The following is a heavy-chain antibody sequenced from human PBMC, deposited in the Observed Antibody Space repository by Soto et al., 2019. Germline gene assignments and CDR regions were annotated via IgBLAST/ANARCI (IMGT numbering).Heavy chain of an antibody. J-gene: IGHJ6*02. D-gene: IGHD2-2*01. CDR1: GFTFSSYG. Sequence: QVQLVESGGGVVQPGRSLRLSCAASGFTFSSYGMHWVRQAPGKGLEWVAVISYDGSNKYYADSVKGRFTISRDKSKNTLSLQMNSLRAEDTAVYYCAKAAVPAARNYYGLDVWGQGTTVTVSS. V-gene: IGHV3-30*18. CDR2: ISYDGSNK. CDR3: AKAAVPAARNYYGLDV.